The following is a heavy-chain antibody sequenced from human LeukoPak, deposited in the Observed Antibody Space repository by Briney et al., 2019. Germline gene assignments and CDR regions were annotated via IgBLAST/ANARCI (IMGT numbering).Heavy chain of an antibody. CDR2: IGHGGDT. D-gene: IGHD3-9*01. Sequence: GGSLRLSCAASGFTFSNYDMHWVRQVTGEGLEWVPAIGHGGDTYYAGSVKGRFTISRENAKSSLYLQMNSLRAGDTAVYYCARGNILTGYSDWGQGTLVTVSS. J-gene: IGHJ4*02. V-gene: IGHV3-13*04. CDR1: GFTFSNYD. CDR3: ARGNILTGYSD.